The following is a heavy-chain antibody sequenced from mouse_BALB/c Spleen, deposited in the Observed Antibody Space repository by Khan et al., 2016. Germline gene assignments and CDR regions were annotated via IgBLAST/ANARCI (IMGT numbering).Heavy chain of an antibody. J-gene: IGHJ2*01. V-gene: IGHV1-87*01. CDR2: IYPGDGDT. CDR1: GYTFTSYW. Sequence: QVQLQQSGAELARPGASVKLSCKASGYTFTSYWMQWVKQRPGQGLEWIGAIYPGDGDTRYTQKFKGKATLTADKSSSTAYMQLSSLASEDSAVYYCSSYYGSRYDSFDYWGQGTTLTVSS. D-gene: IGHD1-1*01. CDR3: SSYYGSRYDSFDY.